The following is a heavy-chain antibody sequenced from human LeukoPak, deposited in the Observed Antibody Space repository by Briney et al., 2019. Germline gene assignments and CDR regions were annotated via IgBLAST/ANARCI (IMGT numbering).Heavy chain of an antibody. Sequence: GGSLRLSCAASGFTFSSYAMSWVRQAPGKGLEWVSAISGSGGSTYYVDSVKGRFTISRDNSKNTLYLQMNSLRAEDTAVYYCAKDGGYYYGSGSYYPFDYWGQGTLVTVSS. CDR3: AKDGGYYYGSGSYYPFDY. J-gene: IGHJ4*02. CDR1: GFTFSSYA. V-gene: IGHV3-23*01. CDR2: ISGSGGST. D-gene: IGHD3-10*01.